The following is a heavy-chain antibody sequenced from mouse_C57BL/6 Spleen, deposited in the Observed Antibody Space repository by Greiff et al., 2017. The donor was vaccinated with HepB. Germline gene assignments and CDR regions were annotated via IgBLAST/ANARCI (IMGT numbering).Heavy chain of an antibody. CDR3: ARSGLGVITTVASGYFDY. CDR1: GYAFTNYL. Sequence: VQLQQSGAELVRPGTSVKVSCKASGYAFTNYLIEWVKQRPGQGLEWIGVINPGSGGTNYNEKFKGKATLTADKSSSTAYMQLSSLTSEDSAVYFCARSGLGVITTVASGYFDYWGQGTTLTVSS. J-gene: IGHJ2*01. V-gene: IGHV1-54*01. D-gene: IGHD1-1*01. CDR2: INPGSGGT.